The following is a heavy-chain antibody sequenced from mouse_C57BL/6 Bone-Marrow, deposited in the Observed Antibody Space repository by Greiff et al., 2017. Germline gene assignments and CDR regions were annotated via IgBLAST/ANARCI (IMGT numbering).Heavy chain of an antibody. Sequence: VQLQQPGAELVKPGASVKLSCKASGYTFTSYWMHWVKQRPGQGLEWIGMIHPNSGSTNYNEKFKSKATLSVDKSTSAAYMQLSSLTSEDSAVYYCARCSNYSYWGQGTLVAVSA. CDR1: GYTFTSYW. CDR3: ARCSNYSY. J-gene: IGHJ3*01. CDR2: IHPNSGST. D-gene: IGHD2-5*01. V-gene: IGHV1-64*01.